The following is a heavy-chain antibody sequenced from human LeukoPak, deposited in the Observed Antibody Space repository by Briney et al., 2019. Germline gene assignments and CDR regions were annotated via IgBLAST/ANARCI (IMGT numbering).Heavy chain of an antibody. CDR3: ARGGAEGSRSFSPQYNWFDP. V-gene: IGHV4-39*01. D-gene: IGHD3-10*01. J-gene: IGHJ5*02. Sequence: SETLSLTCTVSGGSISSSSYYWRWLRQPLGKGLEWLGSIYYSESTYYNPSLKSRVTISVDTFKNQFSLKLSSVTAADTAVYYCARGGAEGSRSFSPQYNWFDPWGQGTLVTVSS. CDR1: GGSISSSSYY. CDR2: IYYSEST.